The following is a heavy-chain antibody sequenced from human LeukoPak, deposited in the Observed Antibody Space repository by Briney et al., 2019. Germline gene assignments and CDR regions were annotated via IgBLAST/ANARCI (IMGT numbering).Heavy chain of an antibody. V-gene: IGHV3-48*03. D-gene: IGHD4-17*01. CDR3: VLIPDYGDYGGSAYPPIDY. CDR1: GFTFSSYE. CDR2: ISSSGSTI. Sequence: GGSLRLSCAASGFTFSSYEMNWVRQAPGKGLEWVAYISSSGSTIYYADSVKGRFTISRDNAKNSLYLQMNSLRAEDTAVYYCVLIPDYGDYGGSAYPPIDYWGQGTLVTVSS. J-gene: IGHJ4*02.